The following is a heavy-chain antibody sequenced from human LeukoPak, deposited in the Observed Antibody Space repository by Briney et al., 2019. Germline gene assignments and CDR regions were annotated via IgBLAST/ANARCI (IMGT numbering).Heavy chain of an antibody. V-gene: IGHV3-23*01. CDR2: ISGSGGST. CDR1: GFTFSSYA. CDR3: AKDLWGFYDSSGYSHNWFDP. D-gene: IGHD3-22*01. Sequence: PGGSLRLSCAASGFTFSSYAMSWVRQAPGKRLEWVSAISGSGGSTYYADSVKGRFTISRDNSKNTLYLQMNSLRAEDTAVYYCAKDLWGFYDSSGYSHNWFDPWGQGTLVTVSS. J-gene: IGHJ5*02.